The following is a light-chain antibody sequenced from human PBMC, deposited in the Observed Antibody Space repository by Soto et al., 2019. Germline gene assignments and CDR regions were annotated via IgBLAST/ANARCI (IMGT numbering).Light chain of an antibody. CDR3: SSYTSSSTYV. Sequence: QSALTQPASVSGSPGQSITISCTGTGSDVGGYDYVSWYHHHPGKAPKVMIYEVTNRPSGVSNRFSGSKSGNTASLTISGLLAEDEADYYCSSYTSSSTYVFGTGTKVTVL. V-gene: IGLV2-14*01. CDR2: EVT. J-gene: IGLJ1*01. CDR1: GSDVGGYDY.